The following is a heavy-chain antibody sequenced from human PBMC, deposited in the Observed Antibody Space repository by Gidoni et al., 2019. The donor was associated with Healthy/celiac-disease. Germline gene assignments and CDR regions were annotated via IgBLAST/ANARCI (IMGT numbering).Heavy chain of an antibody. D-gene: IGHD3-3*01. V-gene: IGHV4-34*01. CDR1: GGSFSGYY. J-gene: IGHJ3*02. Sequence: QVQLQQWGAGLLKPSETLSLTCAVYGGSFSGYYWSWIRQPPGKGLEWDGEINHSGSTNYNPSLKSRVTISVDTSKNQFSLKLSSVTAADTAVYYCAIRGGFGGAFDIWGQGTMVTVSS. CDR3: AIRGGFGGAFDI. CDR2: INHSGST.